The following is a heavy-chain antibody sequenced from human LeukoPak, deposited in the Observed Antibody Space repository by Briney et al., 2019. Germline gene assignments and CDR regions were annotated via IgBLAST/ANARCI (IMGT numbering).Heavy chain of an antibody. CDR2: INPNSGAT. D-gene: IGHD6-13*01. V-gene: IGHV1-2*02. CDR1: GYTFTDYF. CDR3: VRDPIHNSSPSAPGTDGFDP. J-gene: IGHJ5*02. Sequence: GASVKVSCKASGYTFTDYFIHWVRQPPGPGLEWMGWINPNSGATNYAQNFQGRVTMTRDTSITTAYMDLSRLSSDDTAVYYCVRDPIHNSSPSAPGTDGFDPWGQGTLVTVSS.